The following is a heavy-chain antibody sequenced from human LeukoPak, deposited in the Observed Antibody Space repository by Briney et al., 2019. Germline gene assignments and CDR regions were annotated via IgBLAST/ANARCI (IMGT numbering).Heavy chain of an antibody. J-gene: IGHJ5*02. CDR3: ARAPYSSSSIWFDP. CDR1: GFTFSDYY. V-gene: IGHV3-11*04. CDR2: ISSSGSTI. Sequence: NPGGSLRLSCAASGFTFSDYYMSWIRQAPGKGLEWVSYISSSGSTIYYADSVKGRFTISRDNAKNSLYLQMNSLRAEDTAVYYCARAPYSSSSIWFDPWGQGTLVTVSS. D-gene: IGHD6-6*01.